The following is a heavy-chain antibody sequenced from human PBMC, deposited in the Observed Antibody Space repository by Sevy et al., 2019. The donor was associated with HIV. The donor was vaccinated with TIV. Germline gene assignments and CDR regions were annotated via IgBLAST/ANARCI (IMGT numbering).Heavy chain of an antibody. CDR3: ARDGLGGFAQTLDV. CDR1: GFNFRSYW. J-gene: IGHJ6*02. V-gene: IGHV3-30*03. CDR2: ISYDGSNK. Sequence: GGSLRLSCEASGFNFRSYWMSWVRQAPGKGLDWVALISYDGSNKYYADSVKGRFTISRDNAKNTLYLEMNSLRPEDTAVYYCARDGLGGFAQTLDVWGQGTTVTVSS. D-gene: IGHD3-16*01.